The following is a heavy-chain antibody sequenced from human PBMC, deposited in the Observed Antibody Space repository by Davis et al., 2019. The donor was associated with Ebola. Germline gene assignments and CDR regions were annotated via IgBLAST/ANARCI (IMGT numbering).Heavy chain of an antibody. Sequence: HSQTPSLTCAISGDSASSHIGAWNCLRQSPSRGLEWRVRTYYSSKWYTGYAESVKSRINLSPDTAKNQFSLHLNSVTPEDTAVYYCARGFFRDDFDVWGQGTVITVSS. CDR1: GDSASSHIGA. J-gene: IGHJ3*01. CDR2: TYYSSKWYT. D-gene: IGHD3-3*01. V-gene: IGHV6-1*01. CDR3: ARGFFRDDFDV.